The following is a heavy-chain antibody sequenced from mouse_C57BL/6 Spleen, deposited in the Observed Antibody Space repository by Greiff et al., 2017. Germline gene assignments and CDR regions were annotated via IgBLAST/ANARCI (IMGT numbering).Heavy chain of an antibody. D-gene: IGHD2-4*01. CDR2: IAPETGGT. J-gene: IGHJ4*01. CDR3: VYYDYDGDAMDY. CDR1: GYTFTDYE. V-gene: IGHV1-15*01. Sequence: QVQLKQSGAELVRPGASVTLSCKASGYTFTDYEMHWVKQTPVHGLEWIGAIAPETGGTAYNQKFKGKAILTADKSSSTAYMELRSLTSEDSAVYYCVYYDYDGDAMDYWGQGTSVTVSS.